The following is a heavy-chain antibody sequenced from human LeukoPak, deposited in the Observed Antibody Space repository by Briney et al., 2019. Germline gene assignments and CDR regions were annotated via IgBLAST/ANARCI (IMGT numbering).Heavy chain of an antibody. J-gene: IGHJ3*02. D-gene: IGHD3-22*01. CDR1: GGSISSYY. Sequence: PSETLSLTCTVSGGSISSYYWSWIRQPPGKGLEWIGYIYYSGSTNYNPSLKSRVTISVDTSKNQFSLKLSSVTAADTAVYYCAEGGHYYDSSGSRGDAFDIWGQGTMVTVSS. CDR2: IYYSGST. V-gene: IGHV4-59*08. CDR3: AEGGHYYDSSGSRGDAFDI.